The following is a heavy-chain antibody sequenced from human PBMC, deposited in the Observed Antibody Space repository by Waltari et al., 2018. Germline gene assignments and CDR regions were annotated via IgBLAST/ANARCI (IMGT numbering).Heavy chain of an antibody. CDR3: ARVIRPGHSSSQFYFDY. CDR2: IYYSGST. CDR1: GGSISSYY. D-gene: IGHD6-6*01. Sequence: QVQLQESGPGLVKPSETLSLTCTVSGGSISSYYWSWIRQPPGQGLEWIGYIYYSGSTHYNPSLNRRVTISVDTSKSQFSLKRSSVTAADTAVYYCARVIRPGHSSSQFYFDYWGQGTLVTVSS. J-gene: IGHJ4*02. V-gene: IGHV4-59*01.